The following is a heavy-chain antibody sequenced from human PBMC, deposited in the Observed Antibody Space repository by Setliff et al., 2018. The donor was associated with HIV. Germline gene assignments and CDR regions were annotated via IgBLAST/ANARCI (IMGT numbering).Heavy chain of an antibody. CDR2: INSNTLYI. J-gene: IGHJ5*02. V-gene: IGHV3-21*01. CDR3: ARVGSSTSLDL. Sequence: PGGSLRLSCAASGFTLSKYSMNWVRQAPGKGLEWVSSINSNTLYIYYGASVGRRFTISRDDATNSLFLQMNSLRPDDTGVYYCARVGSSTSLDLWGQGIRVTVSS. CDR1: GFTLSKYS. D-gene: IGHD2-2*01.